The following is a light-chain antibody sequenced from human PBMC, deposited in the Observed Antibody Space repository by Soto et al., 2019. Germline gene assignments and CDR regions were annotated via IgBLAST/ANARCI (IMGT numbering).Light chain of an antibody. J-gene: IGKJ5*01. Sequence: IQMTQSPSSLSASVGDRVTITCRASQSIRSYLNWYQQKPGKAPKLLIYAASSLQSGVPSRFSGSGSGTEFTLTISSLQPEDFATYYCQQSYSIPPITFGQGTRLEIK. CDR1: QSIRSY. V-gene: IGKV1-39*01. CDR2: AAS. CDR3: QQSYSIPPIT.